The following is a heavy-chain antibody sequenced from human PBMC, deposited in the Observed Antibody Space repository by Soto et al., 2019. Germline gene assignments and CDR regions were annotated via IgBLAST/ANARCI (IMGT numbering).Heavy chain of an antibody. J-gene: IGHJ6*02. Sequence: VQLVESGGGVVQPGRSLRLSCAASGFTFSSYGMHWVRQAPGKGLEWVAVISYDGSNKYYADSVKGRFTISRDNSKNTLYLQMNSLRAEDTAVYYCAKDRIVLMVYAAVGMDVWGQGTTVTVSS. CDR3: AKDRIVLMVYAAVGMDV. D-gene: IGHD2-8*01. CDR2: ISYDGSNK. CDR1: GFTFSSYG. V-gene: IGHV3-30*18.